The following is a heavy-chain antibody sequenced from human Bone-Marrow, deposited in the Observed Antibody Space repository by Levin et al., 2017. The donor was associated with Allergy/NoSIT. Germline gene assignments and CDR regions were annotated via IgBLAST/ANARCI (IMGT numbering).Heavy chain of an antibody. CDR2: ISSDASNK. Sequence: RGESLKISCAASGFTFSRYAVHWVRQAPGKGLEWVAVISSDASNKYYADSLKGRFTISGDSSKNTLYLQMKRLRPEDTSVYDGARAGQDNYGDFFDVWGQGPLVTVAS. D-gene: IGHD4-17*01. J-gene: IGHJ4*02. CDR1: GFTFSRYA. V-gene: IGHV3-30-3*01. CDR3: ARAGQDNYGDFFDV.